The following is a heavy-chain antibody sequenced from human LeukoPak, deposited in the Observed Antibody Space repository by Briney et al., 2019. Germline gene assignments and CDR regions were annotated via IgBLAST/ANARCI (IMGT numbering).Heavy chain of an antibody. CDR3: ARDYQGVTVGFDP. J-gene: IGHJ5*02. Sequence: SVKVSCKASGGTFSSYAISWVRQAPGQGLEWMGGIIPIFGTANYAQKFQGRVTITTDKSTSTAYMELSSLRSEDTAVYYCARDYQGVTVGFDPWGQGTLVTVSS. CDR2: IIPIFGTA. V-gene: IGHV1-69*05. CDR1: GGTFSSYA. D-gene: IGHD3-10*01.